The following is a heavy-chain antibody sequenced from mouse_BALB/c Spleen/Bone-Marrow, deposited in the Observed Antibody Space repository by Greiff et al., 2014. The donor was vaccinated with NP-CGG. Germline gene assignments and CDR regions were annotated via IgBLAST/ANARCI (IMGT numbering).Heavy chain of an antibody. CDR3: ARNGPYAMDY. J-gene: IGHJ4*01. CDR1: GYSFTGYY. D-gene: IGHD3-1*01. CDR2: INPCNGVI. V-gene: IGHV1-31*01. Sequence: EVQLQQSGPELVKPGASVKISCKASGYSFTGYYMHWVKQSHVKSLEWIGRINPCNGVISYNQNFKDKASLTVDKSSSTAYMELHSLTSEDSAVYYCARNGPYAMDYWGQGTSVTVSS.